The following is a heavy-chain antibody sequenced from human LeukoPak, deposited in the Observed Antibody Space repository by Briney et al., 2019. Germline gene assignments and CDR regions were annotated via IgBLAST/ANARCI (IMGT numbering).Heavy chain of an antibody. CDR2: ISGSGGST. Sequence: GGSLRLSCAASGFTFSSYAMSWGRQTPGKGLEWVSAISGSGGSTYYADSVKSGFTISRDNSKNTLYLQMNSLRAEDTAVYYCAKGAGTHFIYYYYMDVWGKGTTVTVSS. CDR3: AKGAGTHFIYYYYMDV. V-gene: IGHV3-23*01. CDR1: GFTFSSYA. D-gene: IGHD6-13*01. J-gene: IGHJ6*03.